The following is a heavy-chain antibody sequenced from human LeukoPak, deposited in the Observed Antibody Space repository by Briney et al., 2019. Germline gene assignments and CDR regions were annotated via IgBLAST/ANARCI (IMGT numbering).Heavy chain of an antibody. Sequence: PGGSLRLSCAASGFTFSSYSMNWVRQAPGKGLEWVSYISSGSRTIYYAGSVKGRFTISRDNAKDSLYLQMNSLRAEDTAVYYCAKEGYSRGYYSYYYMDVWGKGTTVTVSS. J-gene: IGHJ6*03. CDR1: GFTFSSYS. V-gene: IGHV3-48*01. D-gene: IGHD6-13*01. CDR3: AKEGYSRGYYSYYYMDV. CDR2: ISSGSRTI.